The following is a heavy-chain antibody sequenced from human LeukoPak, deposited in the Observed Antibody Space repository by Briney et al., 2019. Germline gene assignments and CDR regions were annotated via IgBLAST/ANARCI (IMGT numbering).Heavy chain of an antibody. CDR3: ARAYSSSWYWNWFDP. J-gene: IGHJ5*02. Sequence: SETLSLTCTVSGGSISSYYWSWIRQPAGKGLEWIGRIYTSGSTNYNPSLKSRVTMSVDTSKNQFSLKLSSVIAADTAVYYCARAYSSSWYWNWFDPWGQGTLVTVSS. D-gene: IGHD6-13*01. CDR2: IYTSGST. V-gene: IGHV4-4*07. CDR1: GGSISSYY.